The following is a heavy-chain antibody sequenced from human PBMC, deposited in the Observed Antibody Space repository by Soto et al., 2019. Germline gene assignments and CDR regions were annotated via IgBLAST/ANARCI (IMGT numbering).Heavy chain of an antibody. V-gene: IGHV4-61*01. CDR2: IYYSGST. Sequence: SETLSLTCTVSGGSVTSGSYYWSWIRQPPGKGLEWIGYIYYSGSTNYNPSLKSRVTISVDTSKNQISLKLTSVTAADTALYYCARDQGIAVAVFDYWGQGTLVTVSS. CDR1: GGSVTSGSYY. D-gene: IGHD6-19*01. J-gene: IGHJ4*02. CDR3: ARDQGIAVAVFDY.